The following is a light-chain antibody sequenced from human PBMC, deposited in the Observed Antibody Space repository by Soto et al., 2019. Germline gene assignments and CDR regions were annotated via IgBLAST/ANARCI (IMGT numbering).Light chain of an antibody. CDR1: SSDIGGSYH. J-gene: IGLJ1*01. CDR2: DVT. CDR3: SSYTSTSSYV. Sequence: QSALTQPASVSGSPGQSITISCLGTSSDIGGSYHVSWHQQHPGKAPKLIIYDVTNRPSGVSNRFSGSKTGNTASLIISGLQAEDEADYYCSSYTSTSSYVFGSGTKVTVL. V-gene: IGLV2-14*03.